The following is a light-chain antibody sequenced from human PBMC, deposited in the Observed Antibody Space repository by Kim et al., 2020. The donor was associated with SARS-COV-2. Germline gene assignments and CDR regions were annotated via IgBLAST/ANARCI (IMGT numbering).Light chain of an antibody. CDR2: GSS. V-gene: IGLV1-40*01. J-gene: IGLJ2*01. CDR1: SSDIGAVCD. CDR3: QSYDSSLSGVV. Sequence: QGVTVPCTGGSSDIGAVCDVHWYQQLPGTAPKLLIYGSSNRPSGVPDRFSGSKSGTSASLAITGLQAEDEADYYCQSYDSSLSGVVFGGGTQLTVL.